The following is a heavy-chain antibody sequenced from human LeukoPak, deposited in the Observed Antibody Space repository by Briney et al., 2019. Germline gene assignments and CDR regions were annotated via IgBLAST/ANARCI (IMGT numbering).Heavy chain of an antibody. CDR3: ARDHCSGGSCHWRFDY. D-gene: IGHD2-15*01. CDR2: TYYRYKWYN. Sequence: SQTLSLTCALSGDSVSSNSVAWNWLRQSPSRGLEWLGRTYYRYKWYNDYAVSVKGLITINPDTSKNQFSLQLNSVTPEDTAVYYCARDHCSGGSCHWRFDYWGQGTLVTVSS. CDR1: GDSVSSNSVA. V-gene: IGHV6-1*01. J-gene: IGHJ4*02.